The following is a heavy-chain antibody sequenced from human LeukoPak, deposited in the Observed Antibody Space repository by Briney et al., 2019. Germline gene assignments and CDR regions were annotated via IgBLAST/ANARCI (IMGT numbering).Heavy chain of an antibody. CDR3: ARSRWLDAFDY. Sequence: GGSLRLSCAASGFTFSGYWMHWVRQAPGKRLVWVSRINSDGSTTNYADSVKGRFTISRGNAKNTLCLQMNSLRADDTAVYYCARSRWLDAFDYWGQGTLVTVSS. CDR2: INSDGSTT. V-gene: IGHV3-74*01. CDR1: GFTFSGYW. J-gene: IGHJ4*02. D-gene: IGHD6-19*01.